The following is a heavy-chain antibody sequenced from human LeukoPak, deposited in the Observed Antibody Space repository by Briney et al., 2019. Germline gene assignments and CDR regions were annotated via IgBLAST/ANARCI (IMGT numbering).Heavy chain of an antibody. V-gene: IGHV3-66*01. D-gene: IGHD2-15*01. J-gene: IGHJ3*02. Sequence: GGSLRLSCTASGYTFGDYAMSWVRQAPGKGLEWVSVIYSGGSTYYADSVKGRFTISRDNSKNTLYLQMNSLRAEDTAVYYCARYCSGGSCSGAFDIWGQGTMVTVSS. CDR2: IYSGGST. CDR1: GYTFGDYA. CDR3: ARYCSGGSCSGAFDI.